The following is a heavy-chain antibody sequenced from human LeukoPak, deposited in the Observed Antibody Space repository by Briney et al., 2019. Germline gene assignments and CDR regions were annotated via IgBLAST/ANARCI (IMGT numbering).Heavy chain of an antibody. D-gene: IGHD3-10*01. CDR1: GGSFSGYY. CDR3: ARGPLYYFGSGTSNWFDP. V-gene: IGHV4-31*11. Sequence: TSETLSLTCAVYGGSFSGYYWSWIRQHPGKGLEWIGYIYYSGITYNKPSLKSRVTISVDTSKNQFSLKLSSVTAADTAVYYCARGPLYYFGSGTSNWFDPWGQGTLVTVSS. J-gene: IGHJ5*02. CDR2: IYYSGIT.